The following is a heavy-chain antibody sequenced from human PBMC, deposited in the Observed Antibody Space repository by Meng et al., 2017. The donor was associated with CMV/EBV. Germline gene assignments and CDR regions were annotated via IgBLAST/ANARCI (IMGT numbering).Heavy chain of an antibody. V-gene: IGHV1-46*01. D-gene: IGHD4-23*01. J-gene: IGHJ5*02. CDR2: INPSGGST. CDR1: GYTFTSYY. Sequence: ASVKVSCKASGYTFTSYYMYWVRQAPGQGLEWMGIINPSGGSTSYAQKFQGRVTMTRDTSTSTVYMELSSLRSEDTAVYYCANAVVRYNWFDPWGQGTLVTVSS. CDR3: ANAVVRYNWFDP.